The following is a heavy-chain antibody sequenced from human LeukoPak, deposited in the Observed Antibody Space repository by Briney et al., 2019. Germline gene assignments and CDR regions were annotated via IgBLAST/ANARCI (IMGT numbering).Heavy chain of an antibody. D-gene: IGHD1-1*01. Sequence: GESLKISCKASGYRFIDYWIGWVRQLPGKGLEWMGIVYPGDSDTSYSTSFQGQVTISVDKSISAAYLQWSRLKASDTAIYYCARRGWYNYNYYGIDVWGKGTTVTVSS. V-gene: IGHV5-51*01. CDR2: VYPGDSDT. CDR3: ARRGWYNYNYYGIDV. J-gene: IGHJ6*04. CDR1: GYRFIDYW.